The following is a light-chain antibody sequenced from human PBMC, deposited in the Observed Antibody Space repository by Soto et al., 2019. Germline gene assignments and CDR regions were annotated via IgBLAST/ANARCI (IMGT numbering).Light chain of an antibody. CDR1: QSISSY. V-gene: IGKV1-39*01. Sequence: DIQMTQSPSSLSASVGDRVTITCRASQSISSYLNWYQQKPGKAPNLLIYTASSLESGVPSGFSGSGSGTDFTLTISSLQPEDFATYFCQQSYSRPRTFGQGTKVDIK. CDR3: QQSYSRPRT. J-gene: IGKJ1*01. CDR2: TAS.